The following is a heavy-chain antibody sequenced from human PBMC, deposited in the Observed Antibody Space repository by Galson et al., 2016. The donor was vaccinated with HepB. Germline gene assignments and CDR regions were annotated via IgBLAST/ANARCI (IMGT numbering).Heavy chain of an antibody. CDR1: GDSVSSNSAT. D-gene: IGHD5-24*01. J-gene: IGHJ3*02. Sequence: CAISGDSVSSNSATWNWIRQSPSRGLEWLGRTYYRSNWHYDYAVSVKGRITINPDTSKNQFSLQLNSVTPEDTALYHCVRVRSVGLQDAFDIWGQGTMVTVSS. V-gene: IGHV6-1*01. CDR2: TYYRSNWHY. CDR3: VRVRSVGLQDAFDI.